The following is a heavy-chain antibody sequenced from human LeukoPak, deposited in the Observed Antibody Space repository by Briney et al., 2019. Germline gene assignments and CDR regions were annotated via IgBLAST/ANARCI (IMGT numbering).Heavy chain of an antibody. D-gene: IGHD2-2*01. V-gene: IGHV3-30*18. Sequence: PGRSLRLSCAASGFTFSSYGMHWVRQAPGKGLEWVAVISYDGSNKYYADSVKGRFNISRDNSKNTLYLQMNSLRAEDTAVYYCAKDEVSSTSCVDYWGQGTLVTVSS. CDR2: ISYDGSNK. J-gene: IGHJ4*02. CDR1: GFTFSSYG. CDR3: AKDEVSSTSCVDY.